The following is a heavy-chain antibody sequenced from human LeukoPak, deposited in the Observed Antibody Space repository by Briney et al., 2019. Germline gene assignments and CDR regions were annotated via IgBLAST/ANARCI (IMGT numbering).Heavy chain of an antibody. V-gene: IGHV1-69*13. Sequence: SVKVSCKASGGTFISYAISWVRQAPGQGLEWMGGIIPIFGTANYAQKFQGRVTITADESTSTAYMELSSLRSEDTAVYYCARTLVWSGYSYYYGMDVWGQGTTVTVSS. CDR3: ARTLVWSGYSYYYGMDV. D-gene: IGHD3-3*01. CDR1: GGTFISYA. J-gene: IGHJ6*02. CDR2: IIPIFGTA.